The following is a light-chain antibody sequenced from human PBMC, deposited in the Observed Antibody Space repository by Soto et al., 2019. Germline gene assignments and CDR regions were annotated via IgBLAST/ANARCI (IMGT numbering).Light chain of an antibody. Sequence: QSALTQPPSVSGAPGQRVTISCSGSSSNIGAGYEVHWYQQLPGTAPKLLIYGNSNRPSGVPDRFSGSKSGTSASLAITGLQAEDEADYYCQSYDSSLSGDVFGTGTKLTVL. CDR2: GNS. CDR1: SSNIGAGYE. V-gene: IGLV1-40*01. CDR3: QSYDSSLSGDV. J-gene: IGLJ1*01.